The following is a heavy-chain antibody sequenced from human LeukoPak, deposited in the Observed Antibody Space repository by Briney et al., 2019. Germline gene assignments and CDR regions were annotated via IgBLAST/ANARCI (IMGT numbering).Heavy chain of an antibody. Sequence: GRSLRLSCVVSGFTFSSYWMNWVRQAPGKGLEWVANIHEDGGDKYYVDSVKGRFTISRDNTKNSLYLQMNSLRAEDTALYYCARTLRLGTPRAFDIWGRGTMVTVSS. D-gene: IGHD6-19*01. CDR2: IHEDGGDK. CDR1: GFTFSSYW. CDR3: ARTLRLGTPRAFDI. V-gene: IGHV3-7*05. J-gene: IGHJ3*02.